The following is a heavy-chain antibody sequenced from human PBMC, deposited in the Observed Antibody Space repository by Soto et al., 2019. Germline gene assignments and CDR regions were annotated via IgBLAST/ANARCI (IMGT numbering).Heavy chain of an antibody. CDR2: ISYDGSNK. D-gene: IGHD3-9*01. Sequence: GGSLRLSCAASGFTFSSYGMHWVRQAPGKGLEWVAVISYDGSNKYYADSVKGRFTISRDNSKNTLYLQMSSLRAEDTAVYYCAKGAPKRLVSVTENTDYRGQGTLVTVSS. J-gene: IGHJ4*02. V-gene: IGHV3-30*18. CDR1: GFTFSSYG. CDR3: AKGAPKRLVSVTENTDY.